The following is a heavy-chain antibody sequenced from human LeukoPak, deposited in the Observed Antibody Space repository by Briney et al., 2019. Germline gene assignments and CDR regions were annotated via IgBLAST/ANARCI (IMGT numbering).Heavy chain of an antibody. CDR2: IYSNGNT. D-gene: IGHD4-17*01. Sequence: SETLSLTCTVSGYSISSGYYWGWIRQSPEKGLDWIGSIYSNGNTYYNPSVKSRVTMSVDTSKNQFSLKLTSMTAAETAVYYCARSATVTTGYFDYWGQGALVTVSS. CDR3: ARSATVTTGYFDY. V-gene: IGHV4-38-2*02. J-gene: IGHJ4*02. CDR1: GYSISSGYY.